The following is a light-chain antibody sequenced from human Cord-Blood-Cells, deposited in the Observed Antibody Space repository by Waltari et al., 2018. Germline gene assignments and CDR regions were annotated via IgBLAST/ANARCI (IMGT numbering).Light chain of an antibody. Sequence: QSALTQPPSASGSPGQSVTISCTGTSSDVGGYNYVSWYQQHPGKAPKLMIYEVSKLPAGVPDRFSGSKSGNTASLTVSGLQAEDEADYDCSSYAGSNNWVVGGGTKLTVL. V-gene: IGLV2-8*01. CDR2: EVS. CDR3: SSYAGSNNWV. CDR1: SSDVGGYNY. J-gene: IGLJ3*02.